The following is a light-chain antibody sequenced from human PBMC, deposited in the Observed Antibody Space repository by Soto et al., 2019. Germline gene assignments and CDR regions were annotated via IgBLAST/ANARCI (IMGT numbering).Light chain of an antibody. Sequence: DIVMTQSPDSLAVSLGERATINCKSSQSVLKSANDKNYLAWYHQRPGQPPKLLIYWASTRESGVPDRLSGSGSGRDFTLTFSGLPAEDVEVYYCQQYYSPPHTFGQGTKLEIK. CDR2: WAS. J-gene: IGKJ2*01. CDR3: QQYYSPPHT. V-gene: IGKV4-1*01. CDR1: QSVLKSANDKNY.